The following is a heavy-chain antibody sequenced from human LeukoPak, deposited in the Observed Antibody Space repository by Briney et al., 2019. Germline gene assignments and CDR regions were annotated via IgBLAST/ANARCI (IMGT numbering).Heavy chain of an antibody. CDR1: GYTFTDYD. Sequence: ASVKVSCKTSGYTFTDYDVNWVRQAPGQRLEWMGYIHPRSGYSESAQRFQGRLSMTRDVSTDTAYMELSTLTSDDTAVYYCARVTSGMRYNWFDPWGQGTLIIVSS. CDR3: ARVTSGMRYNWFDP. D-gene: IGHD2-2*01. V-gene: IGHV1-8*01. J-gene: IGHJ5*02. CDR2: IHPRSGYS.